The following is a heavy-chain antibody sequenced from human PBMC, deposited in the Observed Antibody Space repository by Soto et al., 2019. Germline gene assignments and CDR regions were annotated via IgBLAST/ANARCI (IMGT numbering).Heavy chain of an antibody. CDR1: GYSFTSYW. CDR2: IYPGDSDT. V-gene: IGHV5-51*01. J-gene: IGHJ6*02. D-gene: IGHD6-13*01. CDR3: GRHEEEQLGYYGMDV. Sequence: GESLKISCKGSGYSFTSYWIGWVRQMPGKGLECMGIIYPGDSDTRYSPSFQGQVTISADKSISTAYLQWSSLKASDTAMYYCGRHEEEQLGYYGMDVWGQGTKVTVSS.